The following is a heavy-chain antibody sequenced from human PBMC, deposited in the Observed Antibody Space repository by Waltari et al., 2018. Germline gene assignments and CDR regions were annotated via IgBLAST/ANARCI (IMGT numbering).Heavy chain of an antibody. V-gene: IGHV1-69*01. J-gene: IGHJ2*01. D-gene: IGHD3-22*01. Sequence: QVQLVQSGAEVKKPGSSVKVSCKASGGTFSSYAISWVRQAPGQGLEWMGGIFPIFGTSNYAQKFQGRVTITADESTSTAYMELSSLRSEDTAVYYCARDTSYYDSSGYYYWYFDLWGRGTLVTVSS. CDR3: ARDTSYYDSSGYYYWYFDL. CDR1: GGTFSSYA. CDR2: IFPIFGTS.